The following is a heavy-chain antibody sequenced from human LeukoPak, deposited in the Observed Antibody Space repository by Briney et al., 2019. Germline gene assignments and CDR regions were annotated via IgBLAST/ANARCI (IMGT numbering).Heavy chain of an antibody. CDR2: IFYSGST. D-gene: IGHD3-9*01. V-gene: IGHV4-30-4*01. Sequence: PSETLSLICTVSGGSIISADHYWSWIRQPPGKGLEWIGYIFYSGSTYYNPSLKSRLTISVDTSKNQFSLKLSSVTAADTAVYYCARGYYDVLTNYPKNFDQWGQGTLVTVSS. CDR1: GGSIISADHY. J-gene: IGHJ4*02. CDR3: ARGYYDVLTNYPKNFDQ.